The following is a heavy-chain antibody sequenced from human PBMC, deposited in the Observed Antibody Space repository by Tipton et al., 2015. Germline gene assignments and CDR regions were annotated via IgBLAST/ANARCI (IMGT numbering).Heavy chain of an antibody. CDR1: GGSISSSSYY. Sequence: TLSLTCAVSGGSISSSSYYWGWIRQPPGKGLEWIGIIYHSGSTYYTPSLKSRVTISVDTSKKQFSLRLSSVTAADTAVFFCASLPYQYDSNGHYHFDFWGQGTLVTVSS. D-gene: IGHD3-22*01. CDR2: IYHSGST. CDR3: ASLPYQYDSNGHYHFDF. V-gene: IGHV4-39*01. J-gene: IGHJ4*02.